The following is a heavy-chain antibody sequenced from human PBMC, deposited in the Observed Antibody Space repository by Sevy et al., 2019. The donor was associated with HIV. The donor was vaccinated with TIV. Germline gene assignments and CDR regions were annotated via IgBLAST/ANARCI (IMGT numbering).Heavy chain of an antibody. D-gene: IGHD2-15*01. Sequence: GGSLRLSCAASEFTFSSYAMSWVRQAPGKGLEWVSSISGSGRYTYYADSVEGRFTISRDNAKYTLYVQMNSLRAEDTVIYYCAKGFCSGGTCPRDYYYYGMDVWGQGTTVTVSS. CDR1: EFTFSSYA. V-gene: IGHV3-23*01. J-gene: IGHJ6*02. CDR3: AKGFCSGGTCPRDYYYYGMDV. CDR2: ISGSGRYT.